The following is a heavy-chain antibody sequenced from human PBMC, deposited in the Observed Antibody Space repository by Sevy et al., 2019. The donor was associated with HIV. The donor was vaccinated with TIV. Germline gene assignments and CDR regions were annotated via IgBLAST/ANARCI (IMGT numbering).Heavy chain of an antibody. Sequence: GGSLRLSCAGSGFSITSYWMHWVRQAPGKGLVWVSRMNEDGRVTNHAESVRGRFTISIDNAKNTLYLQMNSLRVEDTAVYYCVKDFGGPTDYWGQGTLVTVSS. CDR1: GFSITSYW. D-gene: IGHD3-16*01. J-gene: IGHJ4*02. CDR2: MNEDGRVT. CDR3: VKDFGGPTDY. V-gene: IGHV3-74*01.